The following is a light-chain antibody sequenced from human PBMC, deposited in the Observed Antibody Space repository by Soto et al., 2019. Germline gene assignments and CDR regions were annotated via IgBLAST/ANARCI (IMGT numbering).Light chain of an antibody. J-gene: IGKJ1*01. CDR3: LQGTHWPWT. CDR1: QSLVHSDGNTY. V-gene: IGKV2-30*02. CDR2: RVS. Sequence: DVVMTQSPLSLPVTLGQPASISCRSSQSLVHSDGNTYLNWFQQRPGQSPRRLIYRVSSRDSGVPDRFGGSGSGTDFTLNISRVEDEDVGVYYCLQGTHWPWTFGQGNKVDIK.